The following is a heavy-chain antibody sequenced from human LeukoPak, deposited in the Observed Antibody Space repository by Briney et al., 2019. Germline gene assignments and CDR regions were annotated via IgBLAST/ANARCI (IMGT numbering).Heavy chain of an antibody. CDR3: ARDPVVATTGPYYYYGMDV. J-gene: IGHJ6*02. Sequence: SVKVSCKASGGTFSSYAISWVRQAPGQGLEWMGRIIPIVGIANYAQKFQGRVTITADKSTSTAYMELSSLRSEDTAVYYCARDPVVATTGPYYYYGMDVWGQGTTVTVSS. D-gene: IGHD5-12*01. CDR1: GGTFSSYA. CDR2: IIPIVGIA. V-gene: IGHV1-69*04.